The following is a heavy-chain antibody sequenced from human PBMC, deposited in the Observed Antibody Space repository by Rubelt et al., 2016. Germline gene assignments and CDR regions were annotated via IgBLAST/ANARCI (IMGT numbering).Heavy chain of an antibody. J-gene: IGHJ4*02. CDR2: ISYDGSNK. D-gene: IGHD1-26*01. CDR3: AKDSGYSGSYPVDY. CDR1: GFTFSNAW. Sequence: VQLVESGGGLVKPGGSLRLSCAASGFTFSNAWMSWVRQAPGKGLEWVAVISYDGSNKYYADSVKGRFTISRDNSKDTLYLQMNSRRAEDTAVYYCAKDSGYSGSYPVDYWGQGTLVTVCS. V-gene: IGHV3-30*18.